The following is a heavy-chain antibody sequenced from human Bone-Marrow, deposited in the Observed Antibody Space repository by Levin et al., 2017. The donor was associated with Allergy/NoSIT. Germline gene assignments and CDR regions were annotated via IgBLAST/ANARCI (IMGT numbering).Heavy chain of an antibody. CDR1: GASVSSYY. CDR2: IYHSGGT. D-gene: IGHD6-13*01. J-gene: IGHJ3*02. CDR3: AKGYSSSWYSRGAFAI. Sequence: SETLSLTCSVSGASVSSYYWSWIRQSPGKGLEWIGYIYHSGGTNYNPSLNSRATISLDTSKNQVSLRLNSMTAADTAVYFCAKGYSSSWYSRGAFAIWGQGTEVTVSS. V-gene: IGHV4-59*08.